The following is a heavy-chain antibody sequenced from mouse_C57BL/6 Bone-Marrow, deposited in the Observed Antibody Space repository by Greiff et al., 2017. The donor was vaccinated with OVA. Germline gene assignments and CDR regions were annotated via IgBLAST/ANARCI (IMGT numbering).Heavy chain of an antibody. CDR2: IYPGSGNT. CDR1: GYSFPSYY. CDR3: AVIYYDYGYAMDY. Sequence: VTLMESGPELVKPGASVKISCKASGYSFPSYYIHWVKQRPGQGLEWIGWIYPGSGNTKYNEKFKGKATLTADTSSSTAYMQLSSLTSEDSAVYYCAVIYYDYGYAMDYWGQGTSVTVSS. J-gene: IGHJ4*01. V-gene: IGHV1-66*01. D-gene: IGHD2-4*01.